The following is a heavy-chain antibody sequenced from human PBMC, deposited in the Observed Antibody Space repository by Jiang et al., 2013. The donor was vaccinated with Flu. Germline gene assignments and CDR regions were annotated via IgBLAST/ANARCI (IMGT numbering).Heavy chain of an antibody. J-gene: IGHJ6*02. V-gene: IGHV6-1*01. Sequence: QTLSLTCVISGASVFSDTATWNRIRQSPSRGLEWLGRTYYRSKWYNDYAESVKGRITIIPDTPKNRFSLQLNSVTPEDTAIYYCAGYYSGGHYGMDVWGQGTTVTVSS. D-gene: IGHD6-19*01. CDR3: AGYYSGGHYGMDV. CDR1: GASVFSDTAT. CDR2: TYYRSKWYN.